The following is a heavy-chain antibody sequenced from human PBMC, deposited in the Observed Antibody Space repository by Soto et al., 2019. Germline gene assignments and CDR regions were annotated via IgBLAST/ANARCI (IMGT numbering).Heavy chain of an antibody. Sequence: VQLVESGGGVVQPGRSLRLSCAASGFTFSDYAMHWVRQAPGKGLGWVAVVSHDGRNTHYADSVKGRFTISRDRSKNTVSLEMTSLRAEDTADYYCAKGGRQWLVTSGFNYWGQGAMVTVSS. CDR1: GFTFSDYA. CDR2: VSHDGRNT. V-gene: IGHV3-30*18. J-gene: IGHJ4*02. CDR3: AKGGRQWLVTSGFNY. D-gene: IGHD6-19*01.